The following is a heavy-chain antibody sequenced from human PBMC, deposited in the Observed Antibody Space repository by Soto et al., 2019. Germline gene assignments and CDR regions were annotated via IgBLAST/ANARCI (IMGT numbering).Heavy chain of an antibody. Sequence: VGLLRLSWGAAGGTRGVLGMNCVRQAPGKGLECVSYISSRSGTIFYADSVKGRFTISRDNAKNSLYLQMNSLRDEDTAVYYCARDGGCSSPSCNPVRFDPWGQGTLVTVSS. D-gene: IGHD2-2*01. CDR1: GGTRGVLG. CDR3: ARDGGCSSPSCNPVRFDP. V-gene: IGHV3-48*02. J-gene: IGHJ5*02. CDR2: ISSRSGTI.